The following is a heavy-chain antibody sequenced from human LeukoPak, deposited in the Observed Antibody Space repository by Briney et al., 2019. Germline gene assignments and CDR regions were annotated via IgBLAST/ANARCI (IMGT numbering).Heavy chain of an antibody. Sequence: GASVKVSCKASGYTLTSYYMHWVRQAPGQGLEWMGIINPSGGSTSYAQKFQGRVTMTRDTSTSTVYMELSSLRSEDTAVYYCARTSSRITMVRGFYYFDYWGQGTLVTVSS. V-gene: IGHV1-46*01. D-gene: IGHD3-10*01. CDR1: GYTLTSYY. CDR2: INPSGGST. J-gene: IGHJ4*02. CDR3: ARTSSRITMVRGFYYFDY.